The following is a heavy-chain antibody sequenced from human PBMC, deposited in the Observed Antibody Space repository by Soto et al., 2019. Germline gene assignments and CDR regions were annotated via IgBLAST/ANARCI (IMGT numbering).Heavy chain of an antibody. CDR2: IIPIFGTA. V-gene: IGHV1-69*06. CDR3: ASILTGHAGYYYYGMDV. CDR1: GGTFSSYA. J-gene: IGHJ6*02. D-gene: IGHD3-9*01. Sequence: SVKVSCKASGGTFSSYAISWVRQAPGQGLEWMGGIIPIFGTANYAQKFQGRVTITADKSTSTAYMELSSLRSEDTAVYYCASILTGHAGYYYYGMDVWGQGTAVTVSS.